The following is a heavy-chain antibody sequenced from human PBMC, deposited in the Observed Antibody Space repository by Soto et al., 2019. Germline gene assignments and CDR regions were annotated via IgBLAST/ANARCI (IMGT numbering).Heavy chain of an antibody. V-gene: IGHV1-46*01. D-gene: IGHD2-15*01. CDR1: GYIFTRYY. CDR2: INPGSGST. J-gene: IGHJ6*02. CDR3: ARDEGAVDGYGMDG. Sequence: ASVKVSCKASGYIFTRYYMYWVRQAPGQGLEWMGVINPGSGSTSDAEKFQGRVTMTRDTSTSTVYMELSSLRFEDTAVYYCARDEGAVDGYGMDGWGQGTSVTVSS.